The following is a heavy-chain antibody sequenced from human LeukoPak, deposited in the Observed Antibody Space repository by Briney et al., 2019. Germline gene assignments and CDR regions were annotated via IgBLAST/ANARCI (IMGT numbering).Heavy chain of an antibody. CDR1: GGTFSSYA. CDR3: ARDPYDSSGYYFYYYGMDV. Sequence: SVKVSCTASGGTFSSYAISWVRQAPGQGLEWMGGIIPIFGTANYAQKFQGRVTITADESTSTAYMELSSLRSEDTAVYYCARDPYDSSGYYFYYYGMDVWGQGTTVTVSS. D-gene: IGHD3-22*01. V-gene: IGHV1-69*13. CDR2: IIPIFGTA. J-gene: IGHJ6*02.